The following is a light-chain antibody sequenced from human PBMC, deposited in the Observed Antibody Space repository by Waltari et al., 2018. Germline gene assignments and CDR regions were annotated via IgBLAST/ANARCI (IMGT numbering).Light chain of an antibody. CDR2: DAY. J-gene: IGKJ1*01. Sequence: DIQMTQSPSTLSASVGDRVTLTCRASQSISSWLAWYQQRPGKDPKLLIYDAYSLKSGVPSRFSGSGFGTEFTLTISSLQAEDVAVYYCQQYYTTRTFGQGTKVEIK. CDR1: QSISSW. V-gene: IGKV1-5*01. CDR3: QQYYTTRT.